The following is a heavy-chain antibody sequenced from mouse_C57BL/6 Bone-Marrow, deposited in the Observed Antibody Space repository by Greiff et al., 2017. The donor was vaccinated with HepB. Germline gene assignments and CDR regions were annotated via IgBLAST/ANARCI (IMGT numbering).Heavy chain of an antibody. D-gene: IGHD2-3*01. J-gene: IGHJ2*01. Sequence: EVQGVESGGGLVQPGGSMKLSCVASGFTFSNYWMNWVRQSPEKGLEWVAQIRLKSDNYATHYAESVKGRFTISRDDSKSSVYLQMNNLRAEDTGIYYCNDVGYWGQGTTLTVSS. V-gene: IGHV6-3*01. CDR2: IRLKSDNYAT. CDR3: NDVGY. CDR1: GFTFSNYW.